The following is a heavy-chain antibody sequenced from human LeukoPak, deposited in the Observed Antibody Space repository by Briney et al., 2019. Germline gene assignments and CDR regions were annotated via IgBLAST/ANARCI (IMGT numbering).Heavy chain of an antibody. J-gene: IGHJ5*02. CDR1: RFPFIHHY. D-gene: IGHD3-22*01. V-gene: IGHV3-72*01. CDR3: ARVTQYYYET. CDR2: TTKKANSYTT. Sequence: GGSVRLSCAASRFPFIHHYLDWVRQPPGTGVEWVGRTTKKANSYTTEYAASVKGRLTTSREDSKNSLYLQMNSLKTEDTAVYYCARVTQYYYETCGQRTLVTASS.